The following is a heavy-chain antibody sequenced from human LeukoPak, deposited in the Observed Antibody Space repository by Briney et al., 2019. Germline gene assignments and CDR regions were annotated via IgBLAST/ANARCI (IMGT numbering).Heavy chain of an antibody. V-gene: IGHV3-74*01. CDR3: ARAPSEIGGYYPEYFRH. Sequence: GGSLRLSCAASGFTFSTYWMRWVRQAPGKGLVWVSRIKSDGSTNYADSVKGRFTTSRDNAKNTVSLQMNSLRPEDTGVYYCARAPSEIGGYYPEYFRHWGQGTLVTVSS. CDR2: IKSDGST. D-gene: IGHD3-22*01. CDR1: GFTFSTYW. J-gene: IGHJ1*01.